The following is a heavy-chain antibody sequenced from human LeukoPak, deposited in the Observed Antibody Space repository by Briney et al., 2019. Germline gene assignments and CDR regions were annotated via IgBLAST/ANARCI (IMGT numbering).Heavy chain of an antibody. V-gene: IGHV3-23*01. D-gene: IGHD3-22*01. Sequence: GGSLRLSCAASGFTFRSYAMSWVRQAPGKGLEWVSVISGNGGSTHYADSVKGRFTISRDNSKSTLYLQMNSLRAEDTAIYYCAKAHSSSWYCFGDWGQGTLVTVSS. CDR1: GFTFRSYA. J-gene: IGHJ4*02. CDR2: ISGNGGST. CDR3: AKAHSSSWYCFGD.